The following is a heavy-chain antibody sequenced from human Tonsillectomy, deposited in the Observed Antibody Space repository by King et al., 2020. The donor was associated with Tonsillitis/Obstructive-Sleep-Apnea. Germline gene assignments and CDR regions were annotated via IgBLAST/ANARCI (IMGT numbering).Heavy chain of an antibody. CDR3: ARVDYYYYMDV. Sequence: VQLVESGGGLVQPGGSLRLSCAASGFTFSSYSMNWVRQAPGKGLEWVSYISSSSTIYYADSVKGRFTISRDNAKNSLYLQMNSLRDEDTAVYYCARVDYYYYMDVWGKGTTVTVSS. CDR2: ISSSSTI. CDR1: GFTFSSYS. J-gene: IGHJ6*03. V-gene: IGHV3-48*02.